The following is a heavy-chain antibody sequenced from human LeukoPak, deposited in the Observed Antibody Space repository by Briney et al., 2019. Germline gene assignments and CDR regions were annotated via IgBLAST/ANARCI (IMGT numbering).Heavy chain of an antibody. V-gene: IGHV3-30*18. CDR2: LSYDGSNK. D-gene: IGHD6-13*01. Sequence: GRSLRLSCAASGFTFSSYGMHWVRQAPGKGLEWVAVLSYDGSNKYYADSVKGRFTISRDNSKNTLYLQMNSLRAEDTAVYYCAKSISRGKQQLVPGGRYYYYYYGMDVWGQGTTVTVSS. CDR1: GFTFSSYG. J-gene: IGHJ6*02. CDR3: AKSISRGKQQLVPGGRYYYYYYGMDV.